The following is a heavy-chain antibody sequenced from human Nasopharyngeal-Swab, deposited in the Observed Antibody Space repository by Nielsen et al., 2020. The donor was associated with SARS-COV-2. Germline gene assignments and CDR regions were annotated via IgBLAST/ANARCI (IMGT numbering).Heavy chain of an antibody. J-gene: IGHJ4*02. CDR3: ARGTITFGVVIAEEYYFDY. CDR2: IIPIFGTA. D-gene: IGHD3-16*02. Sequence: SVKVSCKASGGTFSSYAISWVRQAPGQGLEWMGGIIPIFGTANYAQKFQGRVTITADESTSTAYMELSSLRSEDTAVYYCARGTITFGVVIAEEYYFDYWGQGTLVTVSS. CDR1: GGTFSSYA. V-gene: IGHV1-69*13.